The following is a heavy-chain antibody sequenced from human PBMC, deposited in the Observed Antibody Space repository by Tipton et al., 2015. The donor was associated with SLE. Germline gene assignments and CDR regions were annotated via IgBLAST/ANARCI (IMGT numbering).Heavy chain of an antibody. CDR3: ARGKSTFNWFDP. CDR1: GGSISSYY. CDR2: IYYSGST. J-gene: IGHJ5*02. Sequence: TLSLTCTVSGGSISSYYWSWIRQPPGEGLEWIGYIYYSGSTKYNPSLKSRVTISVDTSKNQLSLKLSSVTAADTAVYYCARGKSTFNWFDPWGQGTLVTVSS. V-gene: IGHV4-59*01.